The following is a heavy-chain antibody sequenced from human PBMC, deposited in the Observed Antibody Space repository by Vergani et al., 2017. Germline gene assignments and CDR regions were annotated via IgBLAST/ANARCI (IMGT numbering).Heavy chain of an antibody. Sequence: EVQLLESGGGLVQPGGSLKLSCAASGFTFSGSAMHWVRQASGKGLEWVGRIRSKANSYATAYAASVKGRFTISRDDSKNTAYLQMNSLKTEDTAVYYCTRHVDTAMVTGDYYYGMDVWGQGP. V-gene: IGHV3-73*01. J-gene: IGHJ6*02. CDR3: TRHVDTAMVTGDYYYGMDV. CDR2: IRSKANSYAT. D-gene: IGHD5-18*01. CDR1: GFTFSGSA.